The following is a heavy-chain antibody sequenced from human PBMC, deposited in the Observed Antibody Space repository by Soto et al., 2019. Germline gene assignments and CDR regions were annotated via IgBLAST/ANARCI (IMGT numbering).Heavy chain of an antibody. CDR1: GGSIRSSSYY. D-gene: IGHD3-22*01. CDR2: IYYSGST. V-gene: IGHV4-39*01. Sequence: QLQLQESGPGLVKPSETLSLACTVSGGSIRSSSYYWGWIRQPPGKELEWIGSIYYSGSTYYNRSLKSRVTISVDTYKNQFALKLSSGTAVDTAVYYCARYYYYSSGYRYFDHWGQGTLVTVSS. J-gene: IGHJ4*02. CDR3: ARYYYYSSGYRYFDH.